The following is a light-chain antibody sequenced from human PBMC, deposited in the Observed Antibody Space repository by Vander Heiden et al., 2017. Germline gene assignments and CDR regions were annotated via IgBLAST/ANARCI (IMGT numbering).Light chain of an antibody. J-gene: IGLJ2*01. CDR2: GNS. Sequence: VLTQPPSVSGAPGQRVTISCTGSSSNIGAGYDVHWYQQLPRTAPKLLIFGNSNRPSGVPDRCSGAKSGTSASLAITGLQADDEADYYCQSYDSSRSGVVFGGGTKLTVL. CDR3: QSYDSSRSGVV. V-gene: IGLV1-40*01. CDR1: SSNIGAGYD.